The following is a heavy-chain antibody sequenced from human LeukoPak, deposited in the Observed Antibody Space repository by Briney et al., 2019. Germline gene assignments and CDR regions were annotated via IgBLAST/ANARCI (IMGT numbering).Heavy chain of an antibody. CDR3: ARGRHPGPTWISEY. J-gene: IGHJ4*02. CDR1: EYTFTSYD. CDR2: MNPNSGNT. D-gene: IGHD5-12*01. V-gene: IGHV1-8*01. Sequence: ASVKVSCKASEYTFTSYDINWVRQATGQGLEWMGWMNPNSGNTGYAQKFQGRVTMTRNTSISTAYMELSSLTFEDTAVYYCARGRHPGPTWISEYWGQGTLVTASS.